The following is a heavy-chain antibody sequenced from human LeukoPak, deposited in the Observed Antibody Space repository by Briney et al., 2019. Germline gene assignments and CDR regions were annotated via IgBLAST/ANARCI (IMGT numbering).Heavy chain of an antibody. Sequence: ASVKVSCKASGYTFTGYYMHWVRQAPGRGLEWMGWINPNSGGTNYAQKFQGRVTMTRDTSISTAYMELGRLRSDDTAVYYCARTIFGAVMRYYFDYWGQGTLVTVSS. CDR2: INPNSGGT. CDR1: GYTFTGYY. J-gene: IGHJ4*02. D-gene: IGHD3-3*01. CDR3: ARTIFGAVMRYYFDY. V-gene: IGHV1-2*02.